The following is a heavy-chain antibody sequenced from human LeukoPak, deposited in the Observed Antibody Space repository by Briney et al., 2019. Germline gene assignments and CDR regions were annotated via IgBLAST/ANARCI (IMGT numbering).Heavy chain of an antibody. CDR1: GFTFSSNW. Sequence: GGSLRLSCAASGFTFSSNWMHWVRQAPGKGLVWVSRINSDGSSTTYADSVKGRFTLSRDSANHTLYLQMNSLRAEDTAVYYCTREMTGYFDYWGQGILVTVSS. CDR2: INSDGSST. V-gene: IGHV3-74*01. J-gene: IGHJ4*02. CDR3: TREMTGYFDY. D-gene: IGHD3-10*01.